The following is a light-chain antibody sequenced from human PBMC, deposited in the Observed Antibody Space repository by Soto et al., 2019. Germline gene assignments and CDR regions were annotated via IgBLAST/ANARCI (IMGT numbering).Light chain of an antibody. CDR3: QQYNTLPLT. J-gene: IGKJ4*01. V-gene: IGKV3-15*01. Sequence: EIVMTQSPATLSVSPGERATISCRASQSVSSNLAWYQQKPGQAPRLLIYGASARATGIPARFSGSGSETEFTLAISSLLSEDLAVYYCQQYNTLPLTFGGGTKVEIK. CDR1: QSVSSN. CDR2: GAS.